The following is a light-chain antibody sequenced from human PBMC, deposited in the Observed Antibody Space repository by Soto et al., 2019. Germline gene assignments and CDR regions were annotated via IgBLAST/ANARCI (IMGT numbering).Light chain of an antibody. CDR1: QNINTS. Sequence: DIQLTQSPSSLSASVGDRVTITCRSSQNINTSLNWYQQRPGEPPKLLIDHASSLKSGVPSRFSGSASGTAFTLTISSLQPEDFGTYYCQQSSSMPPFGGGTKLDIK. CDR3: QQSSSMPP. CDR2: HAS. V-gene: IGKV1-39*01. J-gene: IGKJ4*01.